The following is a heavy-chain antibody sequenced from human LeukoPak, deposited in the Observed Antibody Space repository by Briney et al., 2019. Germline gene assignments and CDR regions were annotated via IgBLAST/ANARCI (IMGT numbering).Heavy chain of an antibody. V-gene: IGHV4-59*12. CDR3: ASSSSRGWFDP. CDR2: IYYSGSA. J-gene: IGHJ5*02. CDR1: GGSISDYS. D-gene: IGHD6-6*01. Sequence: PSETLSLTCTVSGGSISDYSWSWIRQPPRKGLEWIGNIYYSGSANYNPSLKSRVTMSVDTSKNQFSLKLSSVTAADTAVYYCASSSSRGWFDPWGQGTLVTVSS.